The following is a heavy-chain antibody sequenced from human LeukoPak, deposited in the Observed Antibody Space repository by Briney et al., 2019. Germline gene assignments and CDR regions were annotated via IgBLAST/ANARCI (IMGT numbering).Heavy chain of an antibody. CDR3: ARVTFGGLPIFSYYYMDV. J-gene: IGHJ6*03. V-gene: IGHV4-59*01. CDR1: GGSISSYY. CDR2: IYYSGST. Sequence: PSETLSLTCSVSGGSISSYYWSGIRQPPGKGLEWIGDIYYSGSTNYNPSLKSRVTISVDTSKNHFSLKLTSVTAADTAVYYCARVTFGGLPIFSYYYMDVWGKGTTVTVSS. D-gene: IGHD3-10*01.